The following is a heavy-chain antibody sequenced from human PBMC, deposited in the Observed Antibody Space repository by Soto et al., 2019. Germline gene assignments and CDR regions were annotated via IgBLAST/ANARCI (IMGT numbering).Heavy chain of an antibody. Sequence: LRLSCAGSGFTVSISYTTWVRQVPGLGLEWVSIRYSDGRSYHAESVKGRFTISTDDSENTLYLQMSSLRAEDTAVYYCAKRKYCPSPTYCDYLGEGTQVTGSA. CDR3: AKRKYCPSPTYCDY. D-gene: IGHD2-8*01. V-gene: IGHV3-66*01. J-gene: IGHJ4*01. CDR2: RYSDGRS. CDR1: GFTVSISY.